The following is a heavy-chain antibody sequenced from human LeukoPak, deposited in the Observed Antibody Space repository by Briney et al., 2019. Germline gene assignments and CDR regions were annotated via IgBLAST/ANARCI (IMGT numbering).Heavy chain of an antibody. Sequence: GASVKVSCKASGYTFTNYGISWGRQAPGQGLEWMGWISAYSGNTNYAQNLQGRVTMTTDTSTSTAYMELRSLRSDDTAVYYCARDQGLRHPPAAFDIWGQGTMVTVSS. CDR3: ARDQGLRHPPAAFDI. CDR2: ISAYSGNT. CDR1: GYTFTNYG. J-gene: IGHJ3*02. D-gene: IGHD6-25*01. V-gene: IGHV1-18*01.